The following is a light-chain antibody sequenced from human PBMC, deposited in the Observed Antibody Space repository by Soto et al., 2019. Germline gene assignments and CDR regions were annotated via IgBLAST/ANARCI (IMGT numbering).Light chain of an antibody. Sequence: QSVLTQPPSVSGAPVQRVTISCTGSSSNIGAGYDVHWYQQLPGTAPKLLIYANSNRPSGVPDRFSGSKSGTSASLAITGLRAEDEADYYCQSYDSSLSGAVFGGGTKLTVL. CDR1: SSNIGAGYD. CDR3: QSYDSSLSGAV. CDR2: ANS. V-gene: IGLV1-40*01. J-gene: IGLJ2*01.